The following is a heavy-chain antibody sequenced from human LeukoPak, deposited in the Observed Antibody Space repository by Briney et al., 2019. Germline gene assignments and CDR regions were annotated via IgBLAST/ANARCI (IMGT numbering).Heavy chain of an antibody. Sequence: PSETLSLTCTVFGGSISSSTHYWGWIRQPPGKGLEWIGTAYYSGNTYYNPSLKSRVTISVDTSKNQFSLKLRSVSAADTGVYYCARLGGATVDFRGQGTLVTVSS. CDR2: AYYSGNT. D-gene: IGHD1-26*01. J-gene: IGHJ4*02. CDR1: GGSISSSTHY. CDR3: ARLGGATVDF. V-gene: IGHV4-39*01.